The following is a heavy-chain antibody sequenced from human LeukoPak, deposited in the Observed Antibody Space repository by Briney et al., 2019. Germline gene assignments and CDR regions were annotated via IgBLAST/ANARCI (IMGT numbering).Heavy chain of an antibody. Sequence: SETLSLTCTVSGGSISSYYWSWIRQPPGKGLEWIGEINHSGSTNYNPSLKSRVTISVDTSKNQFSLKLSSVTAADTAVYYCARGPEYYDFWSGYYTGIFFDYWGQGTLVTVSS. J-gene: IGHJ4*02. CDR3: ARGPEYYDFWSGYYTGIFFDY. CDR2: INHSGST. CDR1: GGSISSYY. V-gene: IGHV4-34*01. D-gene: IGHD3-3*01.